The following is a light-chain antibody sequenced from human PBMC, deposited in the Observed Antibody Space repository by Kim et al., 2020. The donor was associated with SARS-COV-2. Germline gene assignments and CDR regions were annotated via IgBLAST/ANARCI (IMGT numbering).Light chain of an antibody. CDR2: GQS. CDR3: ISQNSSGNHAV. CDR1: SLRSYY. V-gene: IGLV3-19*01. J-gene: IGLJ7*01. Sequence: LGQTVRITCHGDSLRSYYASWYQQNPGQAPLLVIYGQSNRPSGIPDRFSGSSSGNTASLTITGPQAEDEADYYCISQNSSGNHAVFGGGTQLTVL.